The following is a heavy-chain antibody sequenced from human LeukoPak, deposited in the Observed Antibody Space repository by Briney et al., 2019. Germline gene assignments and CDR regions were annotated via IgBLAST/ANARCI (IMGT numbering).Heavy chain of an antibody. CDR3: ARGTSPRYCSSTSCSYFDY. D-gene: IGHD2-2*01. Sequence: SETLSLTCTVSGGSISSGSYYWSWIRQPAGKGLEWIGRIYTSGSTNYNPSLKSRVTISVDTSKNQFSLKLSSVTAADTAVYYCARGTSPRYCSSTSCSYFDYWGQGTLVTASS. CDR2: IYTSGST. CDR1: GGSISSGSYY. J-gene: IGHJ4*02. V-gene: IGHV4-61*02.